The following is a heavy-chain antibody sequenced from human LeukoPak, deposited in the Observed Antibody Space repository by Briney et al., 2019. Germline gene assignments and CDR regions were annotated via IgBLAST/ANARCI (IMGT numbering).Heavy chain of an antibody. CDR3: ARVIDYDFWSVNWFDP. Sequence: SETLSLTCTVSGYSISSGYYWGWIRPPPGKWLEWIGSFYDSGNTYYNPSLKSRVTISVDTSKNQFSLKLSSVTAADTAVYYCARVIDYDFWSVNWFDPWGQGTLVTVSS. D-gene: IGHD3-3*01. CDR2: FYDSGNT. CDR1: GYSISSGYY. V-gene: IGHV4-38-2*02. J-gene: IGHJ5*02.